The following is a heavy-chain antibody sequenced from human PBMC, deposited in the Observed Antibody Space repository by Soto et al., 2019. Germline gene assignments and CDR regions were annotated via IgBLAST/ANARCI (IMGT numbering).Heavy chain of an antibody. V-gene: IGHV3-23*01. CDR2: ISGTGGST. CDR3: AKDVHYNSRTDYFDY. Sequence: EVQLLESGGGLVQPGGSLRLSCAAFGFTFNSSAMSWVRQAPGKGLEWVSAISGTGGSTYYADSVKGRFTISRDNSKNTLFLQMNSLRAEDTAVYSCAKDVHYNSRTDYFDYWGQGTLVTVSS. CDR1: GFTFNSSA. J-gene: IGHJ4*02. D-gene: IGHD6-13*01.